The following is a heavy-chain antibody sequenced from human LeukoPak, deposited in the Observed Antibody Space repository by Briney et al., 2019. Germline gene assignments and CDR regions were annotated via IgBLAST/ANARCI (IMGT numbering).Heavy chain of an antibody. CDR3: AREAVRCCSGGSCFTCGWFDP. D-gene: IGHD2-15*01. CDR2: ISAYNGNT. Sequence: ASVKVSCKASGYTFISYGISWVRQAPGQGLEWMGWISAYNGNTNYAQKLQGRVTMTTDTSTSTAYMELRSLRSDDTAVYYCAREAVRCCSGGSCFTCGWFDPWGQGTLVTVSS. J-gene: IGHJ5*02. V-gene: IGHV1-18*01. CDR1: GYTFISYG.